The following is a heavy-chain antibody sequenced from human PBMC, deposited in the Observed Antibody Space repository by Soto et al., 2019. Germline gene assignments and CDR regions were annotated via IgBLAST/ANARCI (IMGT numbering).Heavy chain of an antibody. J-gene: IGHJ4*02. CDR2: ISYDGGLQ. D-gene: IGHD5-18*01. V-gene: IGHV3-30*13. Sequence: QAHLVESGGGVVQPGRSLRLSCAASGFTFTSYGMHWVRQAPGMRLEWVAVISYDGGLQHYADSVKGRFTISRDNSKNRVLLQMNSLRAEDTAVYYCVSDRGYGHASVPYSWGQGTLVSVSS. CDR1: GFTFTSYG. CDR3: VSDRGYGHASVPYS.